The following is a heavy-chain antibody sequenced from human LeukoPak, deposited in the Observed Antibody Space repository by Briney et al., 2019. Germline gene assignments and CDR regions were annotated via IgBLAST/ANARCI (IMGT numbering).Heavy chain of an antibody. J-gene: IGHJ3*01. CDR3: GMSGDRVPLQDDVFDV. V-gene: IGHV5-51*01. CDR1: GYSFTSYC. D-gene: IGHD1-26*01. Sequence: GESLKISCKVSGYSFTSYCIGWVRQMPGKGLEWMGIIYPGDSGPTYSPSFQGQVTISVDKSINNAYVQWSSLQASDTAMYYCGMSGDRVPLQDDVFDVWGQGTMVTVST. CDR2: IYPGDSGP.